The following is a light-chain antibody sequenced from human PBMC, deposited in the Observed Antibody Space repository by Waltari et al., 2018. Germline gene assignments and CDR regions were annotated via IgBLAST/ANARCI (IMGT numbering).Light chain of an antibody. J-gene: IGLJ3*02. CDR2: VNSDGSH. CDR3: QTGGHGTWV. CDR1: SGHRSNV. Sequence: QLVLTQSPSASASLGASVKLTCTLSSGHRSNVTAWLHQQPEKGPRYLMKVNSDGSHSKGDKIPDRFSGSSSGAEHFLTISSLQSEDEADYYCQTGGHGTWVFGGGTKLTVL. V-gene: IGLV4-69*01.